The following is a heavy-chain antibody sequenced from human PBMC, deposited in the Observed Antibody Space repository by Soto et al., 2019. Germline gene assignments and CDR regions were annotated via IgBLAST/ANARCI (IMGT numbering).Heavy chain of an antibody. D-gene: IGHD2-2*01. CDR2: IGESGTPT. CDR1: GFTFSRYA. CDR3: ARYIPGVRYYGMDV. V-gene: IGHV3-23*01. Sequence: EVQLLESGGGLVQPGGSLRLSCAASGFTFSRYAMKWVRQAPGKGLEWVSLIGESGTPTYYADSVKGRFTISRDNSGNTLLLEMYSLRAEDPAVYYCARYIPGVRYYGMDVWGQGTTVTVSS. J-gene: IGHJ6*02.